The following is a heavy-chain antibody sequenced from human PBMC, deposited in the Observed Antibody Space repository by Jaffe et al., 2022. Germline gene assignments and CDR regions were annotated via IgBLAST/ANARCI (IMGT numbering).Heavy chain of an antibody. CDR1: GFTFSRYA. V-gene: IGHV3-23*01. D-gene: IGHD3-3*01. J-gene: IGHJ4*02. CDR3: AKEADFWTGYCDY. Sequence: EVQLLESGGGLVQPGGSLRLSCAASGFTFSRYAMSWVRQAPGKGLEWVSIISGSGSSTYYADSVKGRFTISRDNSKNTLYLQMNSLRGEDTALYYCAKEADFWTGYCDYWGQGTLVTVSS. CDR2: ISGSGSST.